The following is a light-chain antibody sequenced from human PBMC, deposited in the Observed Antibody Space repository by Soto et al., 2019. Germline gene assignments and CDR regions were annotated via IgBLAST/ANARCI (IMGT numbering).Light chain of an antibody. J-gene: IGLJ1*01. CDR2: EVS. Sequence: QSVLAQPASVSGSPGQSITISCTGTSSDVGAYNYVSWYQQRPGKAPQPMIYEVSYRPSGISNRFSGSKSDNTASLTISGLQAEDEADYYCSSYTTSSTLVFGTGTKVTVL. CDR1: SSDVGAYNY. CDR3: SSYTTSSTLV. V-gene: IGLV2-14*01.